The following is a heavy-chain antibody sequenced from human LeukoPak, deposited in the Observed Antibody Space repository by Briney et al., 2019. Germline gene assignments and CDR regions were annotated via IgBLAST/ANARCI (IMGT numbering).Heavy chain of an antibody. D-gene: IGHD6-19*01. CDR3: ASSTKGIAVAGYDY. Sequence: GGSLRLSCAASGFTFSSYSMNWVRQAPGKGLEWVSSISSSSSYIYYADSVKGRFTISRDNAKNSLYLQMNSLRAEDTAVYYCASSTKGIAVAGYDYWGQETLVTVSS. J-gene: IGHJ4*02. V-gene: IGHV3-21*01. CDR2: ISSSSSYI. CDR1: GFTFSSYS.